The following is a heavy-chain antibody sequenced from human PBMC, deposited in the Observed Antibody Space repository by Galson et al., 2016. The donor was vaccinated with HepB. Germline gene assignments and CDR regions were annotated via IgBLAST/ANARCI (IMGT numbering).Heavy chain of an antibody. CDR2: IKSRTDSGTR. D-gene: IGHD3-9*01. J-gene: IGHJ4*02. V-gene: IGHV3-15*01. CDR3: ATVAKYKILTVYTYFGF. Sequence: SLRLSCAASGFTFSTAWMTWVRQAPGKGPEWVGRIKSRTDSGTRDYAAPVIGRFTVSRDDSKNTLYRQMNSLTSEDTAVYFCATVAKYKILTVYTYFGFWGRGALVTVSS. CDR1: GFTFSTAW.